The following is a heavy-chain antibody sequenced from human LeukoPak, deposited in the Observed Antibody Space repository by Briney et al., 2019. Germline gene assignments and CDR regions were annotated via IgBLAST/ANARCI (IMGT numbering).Heavy chain of an antibody. CDR1: GFTFSDYY. D-gene: IGHD1-26*01. Sequence: GGSLRLSCGASGFTFSDYYMSWIRQAPGQGLEWISYINPLSSTTYYGDSVKGRFTISRDNARDSLYLQMNSLRAEDTAVYYCARVPPGTFHFDSWGQGTLVTVSS. CDR2: INPLSSTT. J-gene: IGHJ4*02. CDR3: ARVPPGTFHFDS. V-gene: IGHV3-11*01.